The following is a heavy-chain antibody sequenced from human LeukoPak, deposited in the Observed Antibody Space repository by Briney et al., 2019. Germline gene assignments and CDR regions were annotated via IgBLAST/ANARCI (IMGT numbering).Heavy chain of an antibody. CDR3: AKVNDFWSGYYYFDY. CDR1: GFTFSNYV. V-gene: IGHV3-23*01. CDR2: ISESGGST. Sequence: GGSLRLSCAASGFTFSNYVMSWVRQAPGKGLEWVSGISESGGSTYYADSVKGRFTISRDNSKNTLYLQMNSLRAEDTAVYYCAKVNDFWSGYYYFDYWGQGVLVTVSS. D-gene: IGHD3-3*01. J-gene: IGHJ4*02.